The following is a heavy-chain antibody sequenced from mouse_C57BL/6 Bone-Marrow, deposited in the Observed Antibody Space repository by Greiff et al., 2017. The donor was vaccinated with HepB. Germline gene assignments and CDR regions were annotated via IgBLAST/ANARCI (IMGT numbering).Heavy chain of an antibody. V-gene: IGHV7-3*01. CDR1: GFTFTDYY. CDR3: ARWLTETFDY. D-gene: IGHD4-1*01. J-gene: IGHJ2*01. CDR2: IRNKANGYTT. Sequence: DVHLVESGGGLVQPGGSLSFSCAASGFTFTDYYMSWVRQPPGKALEWLGFIRNKANGYTTEYSASVKGRFTISRDNSQSILYLHMNALSAEDSATYYCARWLTETFDYWGQGTTLTVSS.